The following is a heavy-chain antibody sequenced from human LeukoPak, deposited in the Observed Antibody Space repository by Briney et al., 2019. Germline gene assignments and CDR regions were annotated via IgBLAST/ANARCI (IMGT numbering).Heavy chain of an antibody. D-gene: IGHD6-19*01. CDR3: ARAVAGTDKIDS. V-gene: IGHV3-13*01. CDR1: GFSFSSYD. J-gene: IGHJ4*02. CDR2: IGSGGDT. Sequence: GGSLRLSCAGSGFSFSSYDMLWVRQATGKGLEWVSAIGSGGDTYYAGTVKGRFTISRESAKNSFYLQMNSLSAGDTAVYFCARAVAGTDKIDSWGQGTLVTVSS.